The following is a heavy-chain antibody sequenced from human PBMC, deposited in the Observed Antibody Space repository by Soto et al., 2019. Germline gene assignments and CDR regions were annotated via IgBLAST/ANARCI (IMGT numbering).Heavy chain of an antibody. CDR2: ISGNNGNT. Sequence: QVQLVQSGAEVKQPGASVKVSCKASGYIFTSYGISWVRQAPGQGLEWMGWISGNNGNTKNAQKVQGRVTMTTDTSKSTAYMELRSLRSDDTAVYYCARDVDMGRRHTGDWFDLWGQGTLVTVSS. V-gene: IGHV1-18*01. J-gene: IGHJ5*02. D-gene: IGHD1-26*01. CDR1: GYIFTSYG. CDR3: ARDVDMGRRHTGDWFDL.